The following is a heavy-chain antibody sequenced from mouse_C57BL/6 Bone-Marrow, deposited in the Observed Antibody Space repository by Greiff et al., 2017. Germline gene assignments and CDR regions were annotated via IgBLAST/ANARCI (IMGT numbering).Heavy chain of an antibody. CDR1: GYTFTSYG. CDR2: IYPRSGNT. Sequence: QVQLQQSGAELARPGASVKLSCKASGYTFTSYGISWVKQRTGQGLEWIGEIYPRSGNTYYNEKFKGKATLTADKSSSTAYMELRSLTSEDSAVYFCARKGPYGSWFAYWGQGTRVTVSA. J-gene: IGHJ3*01. V-gene: IGHV1-81*01. D-gene: IGHD2-2*01. CDR3: ARKGPYGSWFAY.